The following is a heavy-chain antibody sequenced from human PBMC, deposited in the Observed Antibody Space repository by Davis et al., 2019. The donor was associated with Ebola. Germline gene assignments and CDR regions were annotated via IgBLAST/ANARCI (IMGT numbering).Heavy chain of an antibody. D-gene: IGHD6-6*01. J-gene: IGHJ6*02. Sequence: PGGSLRLSCAASGFTFSDYYMSWIRQAPGKGLEWVSYISGSGGFIEYADSVKGRFTISRHNSKNTLYLQMNSLRAEDTAVYYCARIEYSSSLVTYYYGMDVWGQGTTVTVSS. CDR2: ISGSGGFI. CDR3: ARIEYSSSLVTYYYGMDV. V-gene: IGHV3-11*01. CDR1: GFTFSDYY.